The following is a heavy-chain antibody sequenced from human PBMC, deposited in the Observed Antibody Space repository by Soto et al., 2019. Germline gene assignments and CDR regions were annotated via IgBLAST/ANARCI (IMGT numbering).Heavy chain of an antibody. CDR3: ANSLVPLEWCIY. CDR1: GFAFSSYA. D-gene: IGHD3-3*01. CDR2: ISGSGGST. V-gene: IGHV3-23*01. Sequence: PGGSLRLSCAASGFAFSSYAMSWVRQAPGKGLEWVSAISGSGGSTYYADSVKGRFTISRDNSKNTLYLQMNSLRAEDTAVYYCANSLVPLEWCIYWGQGTLVTVSS. J-gene: IGHJ4*02.